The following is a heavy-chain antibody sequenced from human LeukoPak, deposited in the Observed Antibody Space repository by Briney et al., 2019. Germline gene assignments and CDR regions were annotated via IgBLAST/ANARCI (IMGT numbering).Heavy chain of an antibody. CDR3: ARSAETYYDFWSGFKGYWYFDL. Sequence: GGSLRLSCAASGFTFSSYSMNWVRQAPGKGLEWVSYISSSSSTIYYADSVKGRFTISRDNAKNSLYLQMNSLRAEDTAVYYCARSAETYYDFWSGFKGYWYFDLWGRGTLVTVSS. CDR2: ISSSSSTI. J-gene: IGHJ2*01. D-gene: IGHD3-3*01. V-gene: IGHV3-48*01. CDR1: GFTFSSYS.